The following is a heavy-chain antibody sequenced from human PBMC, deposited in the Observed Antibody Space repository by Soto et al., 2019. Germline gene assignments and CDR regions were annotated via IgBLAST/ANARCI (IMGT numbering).Heavy chain of an antibody. CDR1: GYSFTSYW. V-gene: IGHV5-51*01. CDR2: IYPGDSDT. CDR3: ARGYIGYCTNGVCPYYFDY. D-gene: IGHD2-8*01. J-gene: IGHJ4*01. Sequence: PRESLKISCKGSGYSFTSYWIGWVRQMAGKGLEWMGIIYPGDSDTRYSPSFQGQVTISADKSISTAYLQWSSLKASDTAMYYCARGYIGYCTNGVCPYYFDYWGQGTLVTVSS.